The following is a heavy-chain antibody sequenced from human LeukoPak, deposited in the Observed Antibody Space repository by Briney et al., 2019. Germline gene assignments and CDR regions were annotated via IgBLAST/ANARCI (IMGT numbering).Heavy chain of an antibody. CDR3: ARGVNWIDP. J-gene: IGHJ5*02. Sequence: SETLSLTCVVYDESFSGYFWSWIRQPPGKGLEWIGEINHSGSTNYNPSLKSRVTILVDTSKNQFSLKLNSVTAADTAVYFCARGVNWIDPWGQGTLVTVSS. V-gene: IGHV4-34*01. CDR1: DESFSGYF. CDR2: INHSGST.